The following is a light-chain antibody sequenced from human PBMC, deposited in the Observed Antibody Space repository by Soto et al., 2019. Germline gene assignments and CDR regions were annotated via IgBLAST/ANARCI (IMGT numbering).Light chain of an antibody. CDR1: SSDVGAYNF. Sequence: QSALTQPPSASGSPGQSVTISCTGSSSDVGAYNFVSWFQQYPGKAPKFVIFDVTKRPSGVPDRFSGSKSGNTAYLTVSGLQAEDEADYYCASHAGSSTLFGGGTKLTVL. CDR2: DVT. V-gene: IGLV2-8*01. J-gene: IGLJ2*01. CDR3: ASHAGSSTL.